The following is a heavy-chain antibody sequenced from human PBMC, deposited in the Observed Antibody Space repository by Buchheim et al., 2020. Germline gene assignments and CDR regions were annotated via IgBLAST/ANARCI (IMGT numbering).Heavy chain of an antibody. CDR2: ISYDGSNK. Sequence: QVQLVESGGGVVQPGRSLRLSCAASGFTFSSYGMLWVRQAPGKGLEWVAVISYDGSNKYYADSVKGRFTISRDNSKNTLYLQMNSLRAEDTAVYYCAKDGIGWLQFSPPPVDYWGQGTL. J-gene: IGHJ4*02. CDR1: GFTFSSYG. D-gene: IGHD5-24*01. CDR3: AKDGIGWLQFSPPPVDY. V-gene: IGHV3-30*18.